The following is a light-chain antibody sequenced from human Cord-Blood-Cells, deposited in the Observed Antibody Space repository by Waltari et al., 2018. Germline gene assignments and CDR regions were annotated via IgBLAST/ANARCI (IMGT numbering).Light chain of an antibody. CDR2: AAS. J-gene: IGKJ1*01. CDR3: QQSYSTTWT. Sequence: DIQMTQSPSSPSASVGDRVTITCRAIQSISSYLNWYQQKPGNDPKLLIYAASSLQSGVPSRFSGIGSGTDFTLTISSLQPEDFATYYCQQSYSTTWTFGQGTKVEIK. CDR1: QSISSY. V-gene: IGKV1-39*01.